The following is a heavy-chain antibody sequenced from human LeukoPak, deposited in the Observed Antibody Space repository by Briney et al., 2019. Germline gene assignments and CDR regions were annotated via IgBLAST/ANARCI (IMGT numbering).Heavy chain of an antibody. V-gene: IGHV4-61*05. D-gene: IGHD2-2*01. CDR2: IYYSGTT. Sequence: KTSETLSLTCTVSGGSMSDSISSYFWSWIRQPPGKGLEWIGYIYYSGTTNYNPSLKSRVTISVDTSKNQLSLNLSSVTAADTAVYYCARGGYCSSTSCFHFDHWGQGTLVTVSS. CDR1: GGSMSDSISSYF. J-gene: IGHJ4*02. CDR3: ARGGYCSSTSCFHFDH.